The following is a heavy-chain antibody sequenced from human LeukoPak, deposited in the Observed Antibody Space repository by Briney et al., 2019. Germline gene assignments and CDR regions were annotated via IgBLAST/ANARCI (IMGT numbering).Heavy chain of an antibody. Sequence: GSSVKVSCKASGGTFSSYAISWVRQAPGQGLEWMGRIIPILGIANYAQKFQGRVTITTDESTSTAYMALSSLRSDDTAVYYCASPQDYNNPYYFDYWGRGTLVTVSS. V-gene: IGHV1-69*04. J-gene: IGHJ4*02. CDR1: GGTFSSYA. D-gene: IGHD4-11*01. CDR3: ASPQDYNNPYYFDY. CDR2: IIPILGIA.